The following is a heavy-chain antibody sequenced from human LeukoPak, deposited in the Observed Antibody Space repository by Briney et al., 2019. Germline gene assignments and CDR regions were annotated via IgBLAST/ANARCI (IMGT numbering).Heavy chain of an antibody. Sequence: ASVKVSCKASGYTFTNYGISWVRQAPGQGLEWMGWISAYNGNTNYAQKLQGRVTMTTDTPKSTAHIELRSLRSDDTAVYYCAKEAYGVFDYWGQGTLVTVSS. J-gene: IGHJ4*02. CDR2: ISAYNGNT. CDR3: AKEAYGVFDY. CDR1: GYTFTNYG. D-gene: IGHD4-17*01. V-gene: IGHV1-18*01.